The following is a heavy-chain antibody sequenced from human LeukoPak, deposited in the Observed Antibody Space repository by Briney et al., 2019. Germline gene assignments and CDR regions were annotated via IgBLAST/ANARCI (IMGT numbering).Heavy chain of an antibody. CDR2: IYTSGST. CDR3: ARVRAIQLVLDAFDI. J-gene: IGHJ3*02. CDR1: GGSISSYY. V-gene: IGHV4-4*07. D-gene: IGHD6-6*01. Sequence: SETLSLTCTVSGGSISSYYWSWIRQPAGKGLEWIGRIYTSGSTNYNPSLKSRVTMSVDTSKNQFSLKLSSVTAADTAVYYCARVRAIQLVLDAFDIWGQGTMVTVSS.